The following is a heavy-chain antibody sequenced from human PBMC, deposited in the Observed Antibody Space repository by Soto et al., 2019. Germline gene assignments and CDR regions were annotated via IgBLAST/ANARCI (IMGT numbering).Heavy chain of an antibody. V-gene: IGHV3-21*01. CDR2: ISSSSSYI. J-gene: IGHJ4*02. CDR3: ARDSSDYIWGSYRPDY. CDR1: GFTFSSYS. Sequence: EVQLVESGGGLVKPGGSLRLSCAASGFTFSSYSMNWVRQAPGKGLEWVSSISSSSSYIYYADSVKGRFTISRDNAKNSLYLQMNSLRAEDTAVYYCARDSSDYIWGSYRPDYWGQGTLVTVSS. D-gene: IGHD3-16*02.